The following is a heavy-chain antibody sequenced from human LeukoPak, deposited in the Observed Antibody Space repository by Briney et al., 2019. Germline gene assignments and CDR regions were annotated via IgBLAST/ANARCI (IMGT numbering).Heavy chain of an antibody. J-gene: IGHJ4*02. CDR1: GGSINSYY. CDR2: IYYSGNT. V-gene: IGHV4-59*01. CDR3: AARRWDSSGYYKFWFFDS. D-gene: IGHD3-22*01. Sequence: SETLSLTCTVSGGSINSYYWSWIRQPPGKGLEWIGYIYYSGNTNYNPSLKSRVTMSVDTSKSQIFLKLSSVTAADTAVYYCAARRWDSSGYYKFWFFDSWGQGTLVTVSS.